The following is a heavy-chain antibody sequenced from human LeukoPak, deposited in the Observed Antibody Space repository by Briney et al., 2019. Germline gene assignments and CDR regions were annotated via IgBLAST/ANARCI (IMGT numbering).Heavy chain of an antibody. D-gene: IGHD5-18*01. V-gene: IGHV3-23*01. J-gene: IGHJ4*02. CDR3: AKDREYSYNLVSDY. Sequence: PGGSLRLSCAASGFTFSRYSMNWVRQAPGKGLEWVSGISGSGSSRYYVDSVKGRFTISRDDSRNTLYLQMNSLRAEDTAVYYCAKDREYSYNLVSDYWGQGTLVTVSS. CDR1: GFTFSRYS. CDR2: ISGSGSSR.